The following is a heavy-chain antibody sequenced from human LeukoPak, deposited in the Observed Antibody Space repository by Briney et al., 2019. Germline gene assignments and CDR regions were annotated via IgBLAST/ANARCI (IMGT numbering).Heavy chain of an antibody. Sequence: GGSLRLSCAASGFTFSSYSMNWVRQAPGKGLEWVSSISSSSSYIYYADSVKGRFTISRDNAKNSLYLQMDSLRAEDTAVYYCARDWASVAAKNNWFDPWGQGTLVTVSS. V-gene: IGHV3-21*01. CDR2: ISSSSSYI. CDR3: ARDWASVAAKNNWFDP. D-gene: IGHD2-15*01. CDR1: GFTFSSYS. J-gene: IGHJ5*02.